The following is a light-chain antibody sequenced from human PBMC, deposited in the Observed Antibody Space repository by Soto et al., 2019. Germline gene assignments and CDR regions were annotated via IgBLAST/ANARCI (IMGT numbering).Light chain of an antibody. CDR1: SSDVGGYNY. V-gene: IGLV2-14*01. CDR3: SSYTSSRTYVV. J-gene: IGLJ2*01. Sequence: QSALTQPASVSGSPGQSITISCTGTSSDVGGYNYVSWYQQHPGKAPKLMIYDVSNRPSGVSNRFSGSTSGNTASLPISGLQAEDEADYYCSSYTSSRTYVVFGGGTKLTVL. CDR2: DVS.